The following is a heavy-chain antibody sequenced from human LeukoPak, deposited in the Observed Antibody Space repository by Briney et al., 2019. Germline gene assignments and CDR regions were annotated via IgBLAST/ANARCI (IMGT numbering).Heavy chain of an antibody. CDR1: GPSISSSSYF. CDR3: ARALVGSSSGYFYYYMDV. D-gene: IGHD6-6*01. Sequence: SETLSLICTVSGPSISSSSYFWGWIRQPPGKGLEWIESIYYSGSTYYNPSLKSRVTISVDTSKNQFSLNLSSVTAADTAVYYCARALVGSSSGYFYYYMDVWGEGTTVTVSS. CDR2: IYYSGST. J-gene: IGHJ6*03. V-gene: IGHV4-39*07.